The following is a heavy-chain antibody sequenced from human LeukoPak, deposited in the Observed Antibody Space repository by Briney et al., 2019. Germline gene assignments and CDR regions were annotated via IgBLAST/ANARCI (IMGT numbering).Heavy chain of an antibody. CDR1: GYTFTGYY. Sequence: ASVKVSCKASGYTFTGYYMHWVRQAPGQGLEWMGWISPNGGGTNYAQKFQGRVTMTRDTSISTAYMELSRLRSDDTAVYYCARDHNWNYIEGVDYWGQGTLVTVSS. CDR2: ISPNGGGT. CDR3: ARDHNWNYIEGVDY. V-gene: IGHV1-2*02. D-gene: IGHD1-7*01. J-gene: IGHJ4*02.